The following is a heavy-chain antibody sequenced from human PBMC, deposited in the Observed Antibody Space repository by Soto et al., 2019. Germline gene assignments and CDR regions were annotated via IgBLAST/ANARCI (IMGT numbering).Heavy chain of an antibody. J-gene: IGHJ5*02. CDR2: IYYSGST. Sequence: SETLSLTCTVSGGSISSGGYYWSWIRQHPGKGLEWIGYIYYSGSTYYNPSLKSRVTISVDTSKNQFSLKLSSVTAADTAMYYCARASPQGLTGYYANWFDPWGQGTLVTVSS. D-gene: IGHD3-9*01. CDR1: GGSISSGGYY. V-gene: IGHV4-31*03. CDR3: ARASPQGLTGYYANWFDP.